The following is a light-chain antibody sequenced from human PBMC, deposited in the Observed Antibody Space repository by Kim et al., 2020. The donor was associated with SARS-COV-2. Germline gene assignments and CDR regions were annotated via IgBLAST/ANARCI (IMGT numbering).Light chain of an antibody. CDR2: DNN. J-gene: IGLJ2*01. CDR1: SANIGNNY. CDR3: GTWDSSLSDVV. Sequence: QSVLTQPPSVSASPGQKVTISCSGSSANIGNNYVSWYQHLTGTAPKLLIYDNNKRPSGIPDRFSGSKSGTSATLDITGLQTGDEDDYYCGTWDSSLSDVVFGGGTQLTVL. V-gene: IGLV1-51*01.